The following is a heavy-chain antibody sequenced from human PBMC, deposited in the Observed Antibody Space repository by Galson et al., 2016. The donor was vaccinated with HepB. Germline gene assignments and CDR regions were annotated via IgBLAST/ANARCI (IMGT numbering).Heavy chain of an antibody. J-gene: IGHJ4*02. CDR2: IHYSGST. CDR1: GGSISSGAHY. CDR3: AREDSGGYFDY. Sequence: PLSLTCTISGGSISSGAHYWNWIRQHPGKGLEWIGYIHYSGSTYYNPSLRSRVTVSVDTAKNEFSLRVTAVTAADTAVYYCAREDSGGYFDYWGPGALVTVSS. V-gene: IGHV4-31*03. D-gene: IGHD3-22*01.